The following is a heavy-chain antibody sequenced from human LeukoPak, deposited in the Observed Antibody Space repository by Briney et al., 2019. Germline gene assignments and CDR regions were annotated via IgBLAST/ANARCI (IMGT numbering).Heavy chain of an antibody. CDR1: GFTFNTYI. D-gene: IGHD6-25*01. V-gene: IGHV3-30-3*01. CDR2: ISYDGSNK. Sequence: GGSLRLSCAASGFTFNTYILTWVRQAPGKGLEWVAVISYDGSNKYYADSVKGRFTISRDNSKNTLYLQMNSLRAEDTAVYYCARDKAGYFDYWGQGTLVTVSS. J-gene: IGHJ4*02. CDR3: ARDKAGYFDY.